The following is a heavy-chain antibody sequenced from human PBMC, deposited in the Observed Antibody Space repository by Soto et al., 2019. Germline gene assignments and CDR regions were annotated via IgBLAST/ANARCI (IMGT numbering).Heavy chain of an antibody. CDR3: ARDGLTTVATPA. CDR1: CGSISSGGYY. D-gene: IGHD4-17*01. V-gene: IGHV4-31*03. CDR2: IYYSGST. J-gene: IGHJ4*02. Sequence: PSETLSLTCTVSCGSISSGGYYWSWIRQHPGKGLEWIGYIYYSGSTYYNPSLKSRVTISVDTSKNQFSLKLSSVTAADTAVYYCARDGLTTVATPAWGQGTLVTVSS.